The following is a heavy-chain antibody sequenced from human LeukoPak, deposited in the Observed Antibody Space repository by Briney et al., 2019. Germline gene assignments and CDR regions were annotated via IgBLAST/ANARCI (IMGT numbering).Heavy chain of an antibody. CDR2: INPSGGST. CDR3: ARATGGSPYYFDY. J-gene: IGHJ4*02. V-gene: IGHV1-46*01. Sequence: SSVKVSCKASGYTFTSYYLHWVRQAAGQGLEWMGIINPSGGSTTSAQKFQGRVTMTRDRSASTVYLELSSLRSEDTAVYYCARATGGSPYYFDYWGQGILVTVSS. CDR1: GYTFTSYY. D-gene: IGHD1-26*01.